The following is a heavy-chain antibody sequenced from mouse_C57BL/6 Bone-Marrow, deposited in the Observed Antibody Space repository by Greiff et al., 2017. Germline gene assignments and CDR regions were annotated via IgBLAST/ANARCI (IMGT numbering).Heavy chain of an antibody. CDR2: INPNNGGP. V-gene: IGHV1-22*01. D-gene: IGHD3-3*01. J-gene: IGHJ2*01. CDR3: ARQGLDN. Sequence: EVPLHQSGPELVKPGAPVKMSCKVSGYTFTDYNMHWVKQSHGTSLEWIGSINPNNGGPSTNQKFKGNATLTVSKSSIAAYMVLRSLTSEDSAVYYCARQGLDNWGQCTTLTVSS. CDR1: GYTFTDYN.